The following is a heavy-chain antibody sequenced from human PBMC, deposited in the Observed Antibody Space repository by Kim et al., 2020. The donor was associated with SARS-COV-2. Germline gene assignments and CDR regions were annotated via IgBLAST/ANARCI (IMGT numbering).Heavy chain of an antibody. CDR3: ARDGQLVSYYYGMDV. V-gene: IGHV4-59*01. J-gene: IGHJ6*02. CDR2: IYYSGST. D-gene: IGHD6-13*01. Sequence: SETLSLTCTVSGGSISSYYWSWIRQPPGKGLEWIGYIYYSGSTNYNPSLKSRVTISVDTSKNQFSLKLSSVTAADTAVYYCARDGQLVSYYYGMDVWGQGTTVTVSS. CDR1: GGSISSYY.